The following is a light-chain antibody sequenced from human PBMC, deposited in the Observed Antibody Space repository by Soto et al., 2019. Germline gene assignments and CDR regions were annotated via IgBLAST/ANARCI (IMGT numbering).Light chain of an antibody. CDR2: DAS. Sequence: ILLTQSPGTLSLSPGERATLSCRASQSVSSSYLAWYQQKPGQAPRLLIYDASNRATGIPARFSGSGSGTDFTLTISSLEPEDFAVYYCQQRSNWPPTFGQGTKVDIK. J-gene: IGKJ1*01. CDR1: QSVSSSY. CDR3: QQRSNWPPT. V-gene: IGKV3-11*01.